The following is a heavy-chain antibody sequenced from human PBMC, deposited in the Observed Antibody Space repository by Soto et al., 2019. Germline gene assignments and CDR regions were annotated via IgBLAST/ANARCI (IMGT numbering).Heavy chain of an antibody. Sequence: EVQLLESGGGLVQPGGSLRLSCAASGFTFSSNAMSWVRQAPGKGLEWVSAISGSGGSTYYADSVKGRFTISRDNSKNTLYLQMNSLRAEDTAVYYCAKDPNRYPDGSWFDPWGQGTLVTVSS. CDR3: AKDPNRYPDGSWFDP. V-gene: IGHV3-23*01. CDR1: GFTFSSNA. J-gene: IGHJ5*02. D-gene: IGHD2-2*02. CDR2: ISGSGGST.